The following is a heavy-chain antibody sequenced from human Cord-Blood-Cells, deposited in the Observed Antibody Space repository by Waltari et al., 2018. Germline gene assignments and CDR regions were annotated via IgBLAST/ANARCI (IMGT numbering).Heavy chain of an antibody. D-gene: IGHD5-12*01. V-gene: IGHV4-34*01. CDR2: INHSGST. CDR1: GGPCNGYS. Sequence: VQLQQWGAGLLKPSETLSLTCAVSGGPCNGYSWSWIRQPPGKGLEWIGEINHSGSTNYNPSLKSRVTISVDTSKNQFSLKLSSVTAADTAVYYCARGIIVATISASGLDYWGQGTLVTVSS. J-gene: IGHJ4*02. CDR3: ARGIIVATISASGLDY.